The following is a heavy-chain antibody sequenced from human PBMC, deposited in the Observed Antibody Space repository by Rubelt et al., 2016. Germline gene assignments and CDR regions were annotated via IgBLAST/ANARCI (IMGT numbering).Heavy chain of an antibody. J-gene: IGHJ6*02. Sequence: EVQLVESGGGLIQPGGSLRLSCAASGFTFSSSWMHWVCQAPEKGLEWVADIKCDASEKYYVDSVEGRLTISRDNAKNTLDLQMNSLRAEDTAVYYCAKESNHQQIESMDVWGQGTAVTVSS. D-gene: IGHD1-14*01. V-gene: IGHV3-52*01. CDR2: IKCDASEK. CDR3: AKESNHQQIESMDV. CDR1: GFTFSSSW.